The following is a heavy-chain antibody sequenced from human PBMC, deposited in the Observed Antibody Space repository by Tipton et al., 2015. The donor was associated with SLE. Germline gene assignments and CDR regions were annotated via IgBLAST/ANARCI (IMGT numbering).Heavy chain of an antibody. V-gene: IGHV4-59*02. D-gene: IGHD3-10*01. Sequence: TLSLTCTVFGASVSPYYWSWIRQPPGKGLEWVGYIHHTGSTNYNPSLKSRVTISVDTSKNQFSLKLSSVTAADTAVYYCARDRTLITMVRGVIPDAFDIWGQGTMVTVSS. CDR3: ARDRTLITMVRGVIPDAFDI. CDR2: IHHTGST. CDR1: GASVSPYY. J-gene: IGHJ3*02.